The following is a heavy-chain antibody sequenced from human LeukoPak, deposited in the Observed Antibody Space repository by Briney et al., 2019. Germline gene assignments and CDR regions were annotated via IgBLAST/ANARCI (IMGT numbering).Heavy chain of an antibody. CDR1: GYTFSHNH. D-gene: IGHD5-12*01. CDR3: ASREVATIKDYYYYGMDV. J-gene: IGHJ6*02. CDR2: ISPDNGGT. Sequence: ASVKVSCKASGYTFSHNHMCWIRQAPGQGLECMGWISPDNGGTNYAQKFQGRITMTGDTSISTGYMELSSLTSEDTAVYYCASREVATIKDYYYYGMDVWGQGTPVTVS. V-gene: IGHV1-2*02.